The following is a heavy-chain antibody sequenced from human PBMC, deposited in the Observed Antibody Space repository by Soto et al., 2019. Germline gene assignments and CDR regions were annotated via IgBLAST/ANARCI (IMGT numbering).Heavy chain of an antibody. CDR2: INRRNNYM. CDR1: GFTFSIYT. D-gene: IGHD2-15*01. Sequence: EVQLVESGGGLVKPGGSLRLSCAASGFTFSIYTMHWVRQAPGKGLEWVSSINRRNNYMYYADSLKGRFTISRDNAENSVYLQMNSLTAEDTAVYYCARDHPNCGGTGCYAYWGQGTLVTVSS. V-gene: IGHV3-21*01. J-gene: IGHJ4*02. CDR3: ARDHPNCGGTGCYAY.